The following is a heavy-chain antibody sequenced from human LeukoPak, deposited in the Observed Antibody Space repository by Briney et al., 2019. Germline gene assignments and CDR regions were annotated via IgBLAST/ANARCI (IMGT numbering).Heavy chain of an antibody. D-gene: IGHD3-22*01. V-gene: IGHV3-30*18. CDR1: GFTFSSYG. J-gene: IGHJ4*02. CDR2: ISFDATNK. CDR3: AKDSSADDSSGYSYYFDY. Sequence: GGSLRLSCAASGFTFSSYGVHWVRQAPGKGLEWVAVISFDATNKYYADSVKGRFTISRDNSKNTLYLQMNSLRAEDTAVYCCAKDSSADDSSGYSYYFDYWGQGTLVTVSS.